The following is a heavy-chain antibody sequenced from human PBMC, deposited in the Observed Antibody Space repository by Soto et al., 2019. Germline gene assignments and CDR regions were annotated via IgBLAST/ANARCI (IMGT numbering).Heavy chain of an antibody. J-gene: IGHJ4*02. V-gene: IGHV3-72*01. CDR1: GFTFSDHY. CDR3: ARWSDGSCAY. Sequence: GGSLRLSCAASGFTFSDHYMDWVRQAPGKGLEWVGRSRNRAQKYITEYAASVKGRFIISRDDSKNSLYLQMNSLKTEDTAVYYCARWSDGSCAYWGQGTLVTVSS. D-gene: IGHD2-15*01. CDR2: SRNRAQKYIT.